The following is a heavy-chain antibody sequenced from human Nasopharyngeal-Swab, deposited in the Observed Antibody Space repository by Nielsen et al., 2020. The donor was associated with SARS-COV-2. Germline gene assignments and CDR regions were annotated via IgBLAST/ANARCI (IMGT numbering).Heavy chain of an antibody. Sequence: GESLKISCTASGFTFGDYAMSWVRQAPGKGLEWVAVIWYDGSNKDYADSVKGRFTISRDNSKNTLYLQMNSLRAEDTAVYYCARESSQLALHYWGQGTLVTVSS. J-gene: IGHJ4*02. CDR3: ARESSQLALHY. CDR1: GFTFGDYA. V-gene: IGHV3-33*01. CDR2: IWYDGSNK. D-gene: IGHD6-13*01.